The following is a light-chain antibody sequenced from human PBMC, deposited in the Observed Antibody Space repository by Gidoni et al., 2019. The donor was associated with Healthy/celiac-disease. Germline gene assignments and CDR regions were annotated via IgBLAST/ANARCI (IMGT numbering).Light chain of an antibody. J-gene: IGLJ2*01. CDR3: AAWDDSLSGHVV. Sequence: QSVLTQPPSASGTPGQRVTISCSGSSSTIGSNYVYWYQQHPGTAPKLLIYRNNQRPSGVPDRFSGSKSGTSASLAISGLRSEDEADYYCAAWDDSLSGHVVFGGGTKLTVL. CDR1: SSTIGSNY. V-gene: IGLV1-47*01. CDR2: RNN.